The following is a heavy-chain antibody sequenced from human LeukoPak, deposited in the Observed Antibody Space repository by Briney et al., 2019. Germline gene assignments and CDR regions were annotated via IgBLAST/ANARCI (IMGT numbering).Heavy chain of an antibody. V-gene: IGHV3-7*03. CDR1: VFTFSTSY. Sequence: PGGSLRLSCAASVFTFSTSYMSWVRQPPGRGLEWVASINGDGSQRSSVGSMKGRFTISRDNSKNTLYLQMNSLRAEDTAVYFCAKGRGTRVYNWFDTWGQGILVTVSS. D-gene: IGHD1-26*01. J-gene: IGHJ5*02. CDR3: AKGRGTRVYNWFDT. CDR2: INGDGSQR.